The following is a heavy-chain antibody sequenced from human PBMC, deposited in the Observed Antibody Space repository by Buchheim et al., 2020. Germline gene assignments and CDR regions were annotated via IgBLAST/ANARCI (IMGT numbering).Heavy chain of an antibody. CDR2: ISYDGSNK. V-gene: IGHV3-30*18. D-gene: IGHD3-3*01. Sequence: VQLVESGGGLVQPGGSLRLSCAASGFTFSSYGMHWVRQAPGKGLEWVAVISYDGSNKYYADSVKGRFTISRDNSKNTLYLQMNSLRAEDTAVYYCAKDPRFLEWLSVPYYYYGMDVWGQGTT. CDR1: GFTFSSYG. J-gene: IGHJ6*02. CDR3: AKDPRFLEWLSVPYYYYGMDV.